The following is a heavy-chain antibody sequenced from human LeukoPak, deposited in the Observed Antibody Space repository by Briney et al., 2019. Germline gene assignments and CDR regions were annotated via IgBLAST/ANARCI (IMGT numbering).Heavy chain of an antibody. V-gene: IGHV1-46*01. J-gene: IGHJ4*02. Sequence: ASVKVSCKTSGYSFTSYNLHWVRQAPGQRLEWMGIIKLSGGNTNYAQKFQGRVTMTRDTSTSTVYMELSSLKSEDTAVYYCARPFDGMVATGEFDYWGQGTLVTVSS. D-gene: IGHD5-12*01. CDR1: GYSFTSYN. CDR3: ARPFDGMVATGEFDY. CDR2: IKLSGGNT.